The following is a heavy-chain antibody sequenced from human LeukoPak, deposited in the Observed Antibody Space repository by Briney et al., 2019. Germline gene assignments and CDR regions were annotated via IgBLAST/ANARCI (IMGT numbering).Heavy chain of an antibody. CDR3: ARSVIAAAGIYWFDP. CDR2: IDHSGST. J-gene: IGHJ5*02. V-gene: IGHV4-34*01. Sequence: SETLSLTCAVYGGSFSGYYWSWIRQPPGKGLEWIGEIDHSGSTNYNPSLKSRVTISVDTSKNQFSLKLSSVTAADTAVYYCARSVIAAAGIYWFDPWGQGTLVTVSS. CDR1: GGSFSGYY. D-gene: IGHD6-13*01.